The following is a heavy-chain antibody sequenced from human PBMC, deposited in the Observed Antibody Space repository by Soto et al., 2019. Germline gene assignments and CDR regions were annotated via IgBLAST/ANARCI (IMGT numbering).Heavy chain of an antibody. Sequence: PSETLSLTCTVSGGSISSGGYYWSWIRQHPGKGLEWIGYIYYSGSTYYNPSLKSRVTISVDTSKNQFSLKLSSVTAADTAVYYCARDFGRDYGDYASFDYWGQGTLVTVSS. J-gene: IGHJ4*02. CDR3: ARDFGRDYGDYASFDY. D-gene: IGHD4-17*01. CDR1: GGSISSGGYY. CDR2: IYYSGST. V-gene: IGHV4-31*03.